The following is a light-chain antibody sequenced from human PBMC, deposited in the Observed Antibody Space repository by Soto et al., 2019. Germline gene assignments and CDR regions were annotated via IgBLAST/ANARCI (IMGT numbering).Light chain of an antibody. CDR3: CSYTGSSTS. CDR2: EGN. CDR1: SSDVGSYNL. V-gene: IGLV2-23*01. Sequence: QSALTQPASVSGSPEQSITMSCAGASSDVGSYNLVSWYQQYPGKAPKLIIYEGNKRPSGVSNRFSGSGSGNTASLTISGLQAEDAADYYCCSYTGSSTSFGGGTKLTVL. J-gene: IGLJ3*02.